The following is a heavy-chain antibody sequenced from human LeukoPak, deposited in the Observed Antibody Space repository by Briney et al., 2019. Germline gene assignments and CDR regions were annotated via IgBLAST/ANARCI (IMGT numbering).Heavy chain of an antibody. V-gene: IGHV3-21*01. Sequence: GGSLRLSCAASGFTFSSYTMNWVRQAPGKGLEWVSSISRSSSYIYYADSMKGRFTISRDNANNSLFLQMNSLRAEDTAVYYCAKGGMITFGGVIVRTYGFDIWGQGTMVTVSS. J-gene: IGHJ3*02. CDR2: ISRSSSYI. CDR3: AKGGMITFGGVIVRTYGFDI. D-gene: IGHD3-16*02. CDR1: GFTFSSYT.